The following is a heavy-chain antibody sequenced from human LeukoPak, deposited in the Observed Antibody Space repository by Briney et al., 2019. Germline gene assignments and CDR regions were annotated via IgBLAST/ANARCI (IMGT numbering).Heavy chain of an antibody. V-gene: IGHV4-61*02. CDR2: IYTSGST. CDR1: GGSISSGSYY. CDR3: ARDWMGPHSSSRFLPTYYFDY. Sequence: NPSETLSLTCTVSGGSISSGSYYWSWIRQPAGKGLEWIGRIYTSGSTNYNPSLKSRVTMSVDTSKNQFSLKLSSVTAADTAVYYCARDWMGPHSSSRFLPTYYFDYWGQGTLATVSS. J-gene: IGHJ4*02. D-gene: IGHD6-13*01.